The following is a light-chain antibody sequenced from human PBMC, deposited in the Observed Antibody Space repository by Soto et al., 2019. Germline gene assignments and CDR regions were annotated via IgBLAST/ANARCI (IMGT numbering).Light chain of an antibody. CDR1: QSVLSTSNNKNY. J-gene: IGKJ2*03. V-gene: IGKV4-1*01. CDR3: QQCYSTPYS. Sequence: DIVLTQSPDSLAVSLGERATINCKSSQSVLSTSNNKNYLAWYQQKPGQPPKLLFYWASTRESGVPDRLSGRGSGRDLALTISSLQAEDVAVYYCQQCYSTPYSFGQGTKLEIK. CDR2: WAS.